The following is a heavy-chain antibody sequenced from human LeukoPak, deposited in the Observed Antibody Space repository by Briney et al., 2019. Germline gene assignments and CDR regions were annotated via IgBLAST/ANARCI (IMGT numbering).Heavy chain of an antibody. D-gene: IGHD2-2*01. Sequence: SETLSLTCTVSGYSISSGYYWGWIRQPPGKGLEWIGSIYHSGSTYYNPSLKSRVTISVDTSKNQFSLKLSSVTAADTAVYYCAGAGEIPSDAFDIWGQGTMVTVSS. CDR2: IYHSGST. CDR1: GYSISSGYY. V-gene: IGHV4-38-2*02. CDR3: AGAGEIPSDAFDI. J-gene: IGHJ3*02.